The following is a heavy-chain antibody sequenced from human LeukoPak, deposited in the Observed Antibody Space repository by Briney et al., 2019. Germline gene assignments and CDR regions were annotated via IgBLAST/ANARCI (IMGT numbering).Heavy chain of an antibody. Sequence: PSETLSLTCTVSDGSISSNNYFWGWIRQPPGKGLEWIGSIYDSGSTYYNPSLKSRVTISVDTSKNQFSLKLNSVTAADTAMYYCQSRFLEWLLDYWGQGTLVTVSS. CDR1: DGSISSNNYF. D-gene: IGHD3-3*01. CDR2: IYDSGST. J-gene: IGHJ4*02. CDR3: QSRFLEWLLDY. V-gene: IGHV4-39*01.